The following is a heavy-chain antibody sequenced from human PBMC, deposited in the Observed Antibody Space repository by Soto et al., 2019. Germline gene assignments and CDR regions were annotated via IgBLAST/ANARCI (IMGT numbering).Heavy chain of an antibody. CDR3: ARDPLWGTAMVLWYFDL. D-gene: IGHD5-18*01. V-gene: IGHV3-30-3*01. CDR2: ISYDGSNK. Sequence: PGGSLRLSCAVSGFTFSSYAMHWVRQAPGKGLEWVALISYDGSNKYYADSVKGRFTISRDNSKNTLYLQMNSLRAEDTAVYYCARDPLWGTAMVLWYFDLWGRGTLVTVSS. J-gene: IGHJ2*01. CDR1: GFTFSSYA.